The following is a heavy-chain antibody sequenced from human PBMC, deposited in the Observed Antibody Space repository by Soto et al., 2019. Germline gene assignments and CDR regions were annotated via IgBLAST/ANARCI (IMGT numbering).Heavy chain of an antibody. CDR1: GYTFTSYG. J-gene: IGHJ4*02. D-gene: IGHD3-16*01. CDR2: FNTYKGNT. CDR3: ARERGNYAYGDY. Sequence: QVQLVQSGAEVKKPGASEKVSCKASGYTFTSYGITWVRQAPGQGPEWMGWFNTYKGNTNYAQKXXGXLTMTTDTSTSTAYMELRSLRSDDTAVYYCARERGNYAYGDYWGQGTLVTVSS. V-gene: IGHV1-18*01.